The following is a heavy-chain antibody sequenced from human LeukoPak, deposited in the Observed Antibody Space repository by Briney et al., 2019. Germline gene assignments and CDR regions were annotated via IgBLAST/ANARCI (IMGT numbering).Heavy chain of an antibody. Sequence: SETLSLTCTVSRGSISSSGYYWGWIRQPPGTGLEWIASIYYSGSTYYNPSLKSRVTISVDTSKNQLSLKLSSLTAADTAVYYCARHEYSGSYYGLSWFDPWGQGTLVTVSS. V-gene: IGHV4-39*01. CDR2: IYYSGST. CDR1: RGSISSSGYY. J-gene: IGHJ5*02. CDR3: ARHEYSGSYYGLSWFDP. D-gene: IGHD1-26*01.